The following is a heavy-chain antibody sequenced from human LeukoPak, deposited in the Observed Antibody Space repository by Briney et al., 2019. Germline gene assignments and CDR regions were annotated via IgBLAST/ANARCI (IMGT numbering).Heavy chain of an antibody. D-gene: IGHD3-10*01. V-gene: IGHV3-66*02. CDR2: IYSGGST. CDR1: GFTVSSNY. J-gene: IGHJ5*02. CDR3: VRVTNYYFDP. Sequence: PGGSLRLSCAASGFTVSSNYMSWVRQAPGKGLEWVSVIYSGGSTYYADSVKGRFTISRDNSKNTLYLQMNSLRAEDTAVYYCVRVTNYYFDPWGQGTLVTVSS.